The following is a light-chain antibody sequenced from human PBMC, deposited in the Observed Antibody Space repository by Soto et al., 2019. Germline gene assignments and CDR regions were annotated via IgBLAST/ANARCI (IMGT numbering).Light chain of an antibody. V-gene: IGKV1-5*03. J-gene: IGKJ1*01. CDR3: HQYNTYSWT. CDR1: QSISSW. Sequence: DIQMTQSPSTLSASVGDRVIITCRASQSISSWLAWYQQKPGKAPKLLIYKASNLESGVASRFSGSGSGTEFTLTISSLQPDDFATDYCHQYNTYSWTFGQGTKVEIK. CDR2: KAS.